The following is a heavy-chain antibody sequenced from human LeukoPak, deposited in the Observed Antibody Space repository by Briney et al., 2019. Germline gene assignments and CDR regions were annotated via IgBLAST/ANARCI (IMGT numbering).Heavy chain of an antibody. CDR3: VRDNYYGMDV. CDR1: GFTFSRSW. CDR2: INSDGSST. V-gene: IGHV3-74*01. Sequence: AGGSLRLSCAASGFTFSRSWMHWVRQGPGKGLVWVSRINSDGSSTRYADIVKGRFTISRDNAKNTLYLQMNSLRSEDRALYYCVRDNYYGMDVWGQGTTVTVSS. J-gene: IGHJ6*02.